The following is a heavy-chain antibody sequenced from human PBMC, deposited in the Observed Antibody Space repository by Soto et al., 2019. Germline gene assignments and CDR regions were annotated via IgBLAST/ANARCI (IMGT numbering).Heavy chain of an antibody. V-gene: IGHV3-7*01. CDR2: IKQDGSER. CDR1: GFTFRNYW. Sequence: GGSLRLSCAGSGFTFRNYWMGWVRQAPGKRLEWVANIKQDGSERSYADSVKGRLTISRDNAKNSLYLQMNSLGADDTAVYYCVRENYFDYWGQGVLVTVPQ. CDR3: VRENYFDY. J-gene: IGHJ4*02.